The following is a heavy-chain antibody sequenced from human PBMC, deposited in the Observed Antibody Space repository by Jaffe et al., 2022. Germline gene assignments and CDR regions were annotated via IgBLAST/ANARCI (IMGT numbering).Heavy chain of an antibody. Sequence: EVQLVESGGGLVKPGGSLRLSCAASGFTFSSYSMNWVRQAPGKGLEWVSSISSSSSYIYYADSVKGRFTISRDNAKNSLYLQMNSLRAEDTAVYYCASWSPPASSLPYYDFWSGYYRFDYWGQGTLVTVSS. V-gene: IGHV3-21*01. CDR3: ASWSPPASSLPYYDFWSGYYRFDY. CDR2: ISSSSSYI. CDR1: GFTFSSYS. J-gene: IGHJ4*02. D-gene: IGHD3-3*01.